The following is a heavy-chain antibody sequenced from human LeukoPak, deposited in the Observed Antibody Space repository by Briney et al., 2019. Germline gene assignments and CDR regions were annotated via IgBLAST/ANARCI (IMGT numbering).Heavy chain of an antibody. V-gene: IGHV3-53*01. CDR2: IYSDGNT. J-gene: IGHJ1*01. Sequence: GGSLRLSCAASGFTVSNNRLSWVRQAPGMGLEWVSTIYSDGNTYYPDSVKGRFTISRDGSKNTLYLQLNSLRTEDTAIYYCVREREGSNSEHWGQGTLVAVSS. D-gene: IGHD1-26*01. CDR1: GFTVSNNR. CDR3: VREREGSNSEH.